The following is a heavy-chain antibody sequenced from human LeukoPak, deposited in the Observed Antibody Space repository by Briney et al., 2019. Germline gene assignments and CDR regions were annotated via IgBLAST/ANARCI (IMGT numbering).Heavy chain of an antibody. V-gene: IGHV4-39*07. CDR1: GGSISSSSYY. J-gene: IGHJ3*02. CDR2: LFYSGIT. D-gene: IGHD3-10*01. Sequence: SETLSLTCTVSGGSISSSSYYWGWIRQPPGKGLEWIGSLFYSGITYYKPSLKSRVTISVNTSKKQFSLKLSSVTAADTAVYYCARDHYGSGSVDVGAFDIWGQGTMVTVSS. CDR3: ARDHYGSGSVDVGAFDI.